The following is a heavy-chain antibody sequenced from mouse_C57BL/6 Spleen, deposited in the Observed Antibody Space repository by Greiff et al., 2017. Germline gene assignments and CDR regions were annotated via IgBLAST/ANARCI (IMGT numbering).Heavy chain of an antibody. CDR1: GFTFTDYY. Sequence: EVMLVESGGGLVQPGGSLSLSCAASGFTFTDYYMSWVRQPPGKALEWLGFIRNKANGYTTEYSASVKGRFTIARDNSQSILYLQMNALRAEDSATMYCARYYGYDRDYYAMDYWGQGTSVTVSS. CDR2: IRNKANGYTT. V-gene: IGHV7-3*01. D-gene: IGHD2-2*01. J-gene: IGHJ4*01. CDR3: ARYYGYDRDYYAMDY.